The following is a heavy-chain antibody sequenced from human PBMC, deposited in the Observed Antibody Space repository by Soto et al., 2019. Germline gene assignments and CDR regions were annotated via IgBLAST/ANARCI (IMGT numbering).Heavy chain of an antibody. D-gene: IGHD6-6*01. Sequence: SETLSLTCAVYGGSFRGYYWSWIRQPPGKGLEWIGEINHSGSTNYNPSLKSRVTISVDTSKNQFSLKLSSVTAADTAVYYCARGRRFVIAARNDAFDIWGQGTMVTVSS. V-gene: IGHV4-34*01. CDR2: INHSGST. J-gene: IGHJ3*02. CDR1: GGSFRGYY. CDR3: ARGRRFVIAARNDAFDI.